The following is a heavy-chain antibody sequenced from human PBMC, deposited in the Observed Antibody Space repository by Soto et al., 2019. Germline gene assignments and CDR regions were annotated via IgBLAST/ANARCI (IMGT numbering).Heavy chain of an antibody. D-gene: IGHD6-13*01. J-gene: IGHJ4*02. V-gene: IGHV3-23*05. CDR3: LKGRLRGINNGNFEF. CDR1: GFTLSNFT. Sequence: PGGSLRLSCATSGFTLSNFTRSWVRQYPGKGLEWVSIVCGTGITTNYAVSVKARFLISTDTPQNTVSPQLQSMRVEDTGVYYCLKGRLRGINNGNFEFWGQGTLVTVSS. CDR2: VCGTGITT.